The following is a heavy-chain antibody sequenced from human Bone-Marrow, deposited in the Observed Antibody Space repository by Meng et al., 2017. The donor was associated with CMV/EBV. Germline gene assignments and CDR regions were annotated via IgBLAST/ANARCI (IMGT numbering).Heavy chain of an antibody. V-gene: IGHV3-21*01. CDR2: ISSSSSYI. J-gene: IGHJ4*02. CDR3: ARAGYSNYYFDY. Sequence: CAASGCTFSSYSMNWVRQAPGKGLEWVSSISSSSSYIYYADSVKGRFTISRDNAKNSLYLQMNSLRAEDTAVYYCARAGYSNYYFDYWGQGTLVTVSS. D-gene: IGHD4-11*01. CDR1: GCTFSSYS.